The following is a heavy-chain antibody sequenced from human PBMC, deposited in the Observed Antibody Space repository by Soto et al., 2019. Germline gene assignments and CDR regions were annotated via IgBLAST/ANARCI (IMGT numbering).Heavy chain of an antibody. CDR3: ARGGIVVPAANWFDP. CDR2: IYYSGIT. V-gene: IGHV4-31*03. D-gene: IGHD2-2*01. J-gene: IGHJ5*02. Sequence: PSEPLSLTCTVSGGSISSGGYYWSWIRQHPGKGLEWIGYIYYSGITYYNPSLKSRVTVSVDTSKNQFSLKLSSVTAADTAVYYCARGGIVVPAANWFDPWGQGTLVTVSS. CDR1: GGSISSGGYY.